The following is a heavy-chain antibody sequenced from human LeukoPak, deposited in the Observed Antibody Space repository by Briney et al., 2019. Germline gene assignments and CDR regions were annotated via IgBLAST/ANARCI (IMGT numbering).Heavy chain of an antibody. D-gene: IGHD3-22*01. Sequence: SVTVSCTASGGTFSSYAISWVRQAPGQGLEWMGGIIPIFGTANYAQKFQGRVTITADESTSTAYMELSSLRSEDTAVYYCASSLYYDSSGYNFDYWGQGTLVTVSS. V-gene: IGHV1-69*13. CDR2: IIPIFGTA. CDR3: ASSLYYDSSGYNFDY. CDR1: GGTFSSYA. J-gene: IGHJ4*02.